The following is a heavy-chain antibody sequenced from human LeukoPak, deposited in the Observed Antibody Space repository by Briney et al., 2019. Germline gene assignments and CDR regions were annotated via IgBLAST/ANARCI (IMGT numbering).Heavy chain of an antibody. CDR2: ISSSGTKI. CDR1: GFTFSSYS. CDR3: AKDLTGYSSIFDY. D-gene: IGHD6-19*01. J-gene: IGHJ4*02. Sequence: PGGSLRLSCAASGFTFSSYSMNWVRQAPGKGLEWISYISSSGTKIYYADSVKGRFTISRDNAKNSLYLQMNSLRAEDTALYYCAKDLTGYSSIFDYWGQGTLVTVSS. V-gene: IGHV3-48*04.